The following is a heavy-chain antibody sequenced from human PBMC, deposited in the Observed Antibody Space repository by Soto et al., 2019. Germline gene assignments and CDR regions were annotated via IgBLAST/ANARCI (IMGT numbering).Heavy chain of an antibody. CDR3: ARNPSGSNFDY. CDR2: ISAYNGNT. V-gene: IGHV1-18*01. D-gene: IGHD1-26*01. J-gene: IGHJ4*02. Sequence: ASVTVSCKASGYTFRSYGISWARQAPGQGLEWMGWISAYNGNTDYAQRIQGRVTMTTDTSTSTAYMELRSLRSDDTAVYFCARNPSGSNFDYWGQGTLVTVSS. CDR1: GYTFRSYG.